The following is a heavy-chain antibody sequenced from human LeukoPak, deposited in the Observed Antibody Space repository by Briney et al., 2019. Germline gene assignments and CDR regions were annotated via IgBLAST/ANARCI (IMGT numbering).Heavy chain of an antibody. CDR2: IYTSGST. D-gene: IGHD4-17*01. CDR3: ARDSHYGDLGYDY. V-gene: IGHV4-61*02. J-gene: IGHJ4*02. Sequence: SETLSLTCTVSGGSINSGSYYWRWIRQPAGKGLEWIGRIYTSGSTNYNPSLKSRVTMSVDTSKNQFSLKLSSVTAADTAVYYCARDSHYGDLGYDYWGQGTLVTVSS. CDR1: GGSINSGSYY.